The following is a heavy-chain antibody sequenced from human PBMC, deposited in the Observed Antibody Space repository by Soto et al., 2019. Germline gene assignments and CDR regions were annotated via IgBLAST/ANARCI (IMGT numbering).Heavy chain of an antibody. CDR2: TWYDGSST. CDR1: EFTFSNYG. J-gene: IGHJ5*02. V-gene: IGHV3-33*01. Sequence: GGSLRLSCAASEFTFSNYGMHWVRQAPGTGLEWVALTWYDGSSTYYADSVKGRFTVSRDNSKNMLYLQMNSLRAEDTAIYYCARAYENNYFDPWGQGTLVTVSS. D-gene: IGHD3-3*01. CDR3: ARAYENNYFDP.